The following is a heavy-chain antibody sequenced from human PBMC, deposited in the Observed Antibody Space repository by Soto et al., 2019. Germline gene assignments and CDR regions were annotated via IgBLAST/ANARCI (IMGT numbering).Heavy chain of an antibody. CDR1: GYSFTSYW. CDR3: ARLRGYDPRGCSGGSCYSAFNY. V-gene: IGHV5-51*01. Sequence: GESLKISCKGSGYSFTSYWIGWVRQMPGKGLEWMGIIYPGDSDTRYSPSFQGQVTISADKSISTAYLQWSSLKASDTAMYYCARLRGYDPRGCSGGSCYSAFNYWGQGTLVTVSS. D-gene: IGHD2-15*01. CDR2: IYPGDSDT. J-gene: IGHJ4*02.